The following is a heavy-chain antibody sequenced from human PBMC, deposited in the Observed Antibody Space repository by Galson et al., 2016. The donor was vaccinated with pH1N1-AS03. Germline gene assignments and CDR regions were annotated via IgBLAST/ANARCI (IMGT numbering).Heavy chain of an antibody. Sequence: SLRLSCAASGFTFTTYGMHWVRQAPGKGLEWLSIISYDGNNKYYADSVKGRFTISRDNSNNTLYLQMSSLRPEDTAMYYCAKDPNRFYRTYVDHWGQGTLVTVSS. CDR1: GFTFTTYG. V-gene: IGHV3-30*18. CDR3: AKDPNRFYRTYVDH. CDR2: ISYDGNNK. D-gene: IGHD4-11*01. J-gene: IGHJ4*02.